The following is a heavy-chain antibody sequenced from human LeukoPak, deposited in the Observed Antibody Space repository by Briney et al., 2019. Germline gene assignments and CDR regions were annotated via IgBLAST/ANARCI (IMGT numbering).Heavy chain of an antibody. J-gene: IGHJ4*02. CDR1: GFSFSTYT. CDR3: ASGPSPYCGGDCQTTFDH. V-gene: IGHV3-48*01. CDR2: ISSRSSST. D-gene: IGHD2-21*01. Sequence: GGSLRLSCAASGFSFSTYTMNWVRQAPGKGLEWVSYISSRSSSTYYADSVKGRFTISRDNAKNSLYLQMNSLRAEDTAVYFCASGPSPYCGGDCQTTFDHWGQGTLVTVSS.